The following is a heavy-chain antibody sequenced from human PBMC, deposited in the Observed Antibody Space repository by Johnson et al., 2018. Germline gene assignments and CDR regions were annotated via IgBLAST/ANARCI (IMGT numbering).Heavy chain of an antibody. J-gene: IGHJ6*03. D-gene: IGHD6-19*01. V-gene: IGHV3-23*04. CDR1: GFTFSSYA. CDR3: AEGGGRQGLVPRRDPRDYYYMDV. CDR2: ISGSGGST. Sequence: EVQLVESGGGLVQPGGSLRLSCAASGFTFSSYAMSWVRQAPGKGLEWVSAISGSGGSTYYADSVKGRFTISRDNSKNTLYLQMNSLRAEDTAVYYCAEGGGRQGLVPRRDPRDYYYMDVWGKGTTVTVSS.